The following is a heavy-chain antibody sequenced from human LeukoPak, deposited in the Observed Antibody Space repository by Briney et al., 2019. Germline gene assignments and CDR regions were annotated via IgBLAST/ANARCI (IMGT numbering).Heavy chain of an antibody. Sequence: ASVKVSCKASGYTFTSYDINWVRQATGQGLEWMGWMNPNSGNTGYAQKFQGRVTMTRNTSISTAYMELNSLRSEDTAVYYCAKGATAMEPFPYWGQGTLVTVSS. V-gene: IGHV1-8*01. D-gene: IGHD5-18*01. CDR2: MNPNSGNT. J-gene: IGHJ4*02. CDR3: AKGATAMEPFPY. CDR1: GYTFTSYD.